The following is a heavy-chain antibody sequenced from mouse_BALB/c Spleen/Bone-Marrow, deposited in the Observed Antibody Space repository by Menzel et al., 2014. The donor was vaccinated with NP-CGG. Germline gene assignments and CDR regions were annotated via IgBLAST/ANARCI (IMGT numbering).Heavy chain of an antibody. CDR3: ARDKGYRDYGEGYCDY. D-gene: IGHD2-4*01. CDR2: IRNKANGYTT. J-gene: IGHJ2*01. CDR1: GFTFTDYY. V-gene: IGHV7-3*02. Sequence: EVKLMESGGGLVQPGGSLRLSCATSGFTFTDYYMSRVRQPPGKALEWLGFIRNKANGYTTEYSASVKGRFTISRDNSQSILYHKMNPLRAEDSTTDYCARDKGYRDYGEGYCDYWGQGTTLTVSS.